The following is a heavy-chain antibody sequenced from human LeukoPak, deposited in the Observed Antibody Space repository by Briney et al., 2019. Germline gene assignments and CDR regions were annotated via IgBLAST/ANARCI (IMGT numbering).Heavy chain of an antibody. D-gene: IGHD5-24*01. Sequence: PSETLSLTCSVSGFFISSGYYWGWIRQPPGKGLEWIGNISDSGSTYYNPSLKSRVTISLDTSKNQFSLKVSSVTAADTAVYYCARGLNGYDYWGQGTLVKVFS. CDR3: ARGLNGYDY. CDR1: GFFISSGYY. J-gene: IGHJ4*02. CDR2: ISDSGST. V-gene: IGHV4-38-2*02.